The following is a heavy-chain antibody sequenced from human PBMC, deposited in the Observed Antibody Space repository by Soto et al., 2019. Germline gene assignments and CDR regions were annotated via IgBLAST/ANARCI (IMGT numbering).Heavy chain of an antibody. Sequence: SETLSLTCAVSGGPFTSNNWWTWVRQPPGQGLEWIGEIYRTGSTNYNPSLKSRVTISLDKSENQFSLKVTSLTAADTAVYYCASRDPGTSVDYWGQGTLVTAPQ. CDR2: IYRTGST. V-gene: IGHV4-4*02. CDR3: ASRDPGTSVDY. D-gene: IGHD1-7*01. J-gene: IGHJ4*02. CDR1: GGPFTSNNW.